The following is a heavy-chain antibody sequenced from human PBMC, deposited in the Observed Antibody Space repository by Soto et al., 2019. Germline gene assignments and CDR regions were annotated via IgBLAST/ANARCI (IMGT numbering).Heavy chain of an antibody. Sequence: SVKVSCEASGGTFSSYAISWVRQAPGQGLEWMGGIIPIFGTANYAQKLQGRVTMTTDTSTSTAYMELRSPRSDDTAVYYCARDRYIAAPSYYYYGMDVWGQGTTVTVSS. V-gene: IGHV1-69*05. CDR2: IIPIFGTA. CDR1: GGTFSSYA. J-gene: IGHJ6*02. D-gene: IGHD6-6*01. CDR3: ARDRYIAAPSYYYYGMDV.